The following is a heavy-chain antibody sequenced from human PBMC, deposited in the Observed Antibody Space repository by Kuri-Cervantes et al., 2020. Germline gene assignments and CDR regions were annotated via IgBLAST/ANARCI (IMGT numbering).Heavy chain of an antibody. CDR3: ARVQVTSSWFRYYYYYMDV. Sequence: GESLKISCAASGFTFSSYGMHWVRQAPGKGLEWVAVISYDGSNKYYADSVKGRFTISRDNSKNTLYLQMNRLRAEDMAVYYCARVQVTSSWFRYYYYYMDVWGKGTTVTVSS. CDR1: GFTFSSYG. CDR2: ISYDGSNK. V-gene: IGHV3-30*03. D-gene: IGHD6-13*01. J-gene: IGHJ6*03.